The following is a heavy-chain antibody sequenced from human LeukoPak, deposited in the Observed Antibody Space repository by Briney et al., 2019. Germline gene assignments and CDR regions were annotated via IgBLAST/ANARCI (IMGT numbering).Heavy chain of an antibody. V-gene: IGHV4-39*07. CDR1: GGSISSSSYY. D-gene: IGHD3-3*01. J-gene: IGHJ5*02. Sequence: SETLSLTCTVSGGSISSSSYYWGWIRQPPGKGLEWIGSTYYSGSTYYNPSLKTRVTISVDTSKNQFSLKLSSVTAADTAVYYCARCPYDFWSGSFPNWFDPWGQGTLVTVSS. CDR3: ARCPYDFWSGSFPNWFDP. CDR2: TYYSGST.